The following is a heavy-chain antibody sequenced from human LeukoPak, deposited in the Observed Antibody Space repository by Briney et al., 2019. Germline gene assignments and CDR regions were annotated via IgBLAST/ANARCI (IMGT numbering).Heavy chain of an antibody. CDR3: ARQRLRRGEFDY. CDR2: IYYSGST. Sequence: NPSETLSLTCTVSGGSISSYYWSWIRQPPGKGLEWIGYIYYSGSTNYNPSLKSRVTISVDTSKNQFSLKLSSVTAADTAVYYCARQRLRRGEFDYWGQGTLVTVSS. V-gene: IGHV4-59*08. CDR1: GGSISSYY. D-gene: IGHD5-12*01. J-gene: IGHJ4*02.